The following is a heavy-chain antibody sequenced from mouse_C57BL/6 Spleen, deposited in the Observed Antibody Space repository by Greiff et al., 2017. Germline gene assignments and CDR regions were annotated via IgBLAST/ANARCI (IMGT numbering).Heavy chain of an antibody. CDR1: GYTFTSYW. Sequence: QVQLQQPGTELVKPGASVKLSCKASGYTFTSYWMHWVKQRPGQGLEWIGNINPSNGGTNYNEKFKSKATVTVDKSSSTAYMQLSSLTSEDSAVYYCARSLYYYGSSSQFAYWGQGTLVTVSA. D-gene: IGHD1-1*01. CDR3: ARSLYYYGSSSQFAY. CDR2: INPSNGGT. J-gene: IGHJ3*01. V-gene: IGHV1-53*01.